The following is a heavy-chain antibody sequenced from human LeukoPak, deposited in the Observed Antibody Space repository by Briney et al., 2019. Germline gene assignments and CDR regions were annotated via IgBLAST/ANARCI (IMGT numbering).Heavy chain of an antibody. V-gene: IGHV1-69*04. CDR2: IIPILGIA. D-gene: IGHD2-2*01. CDR3: ARDAYRDIVVVPADYYYYGMDV. CDR1: GGTFSSYA. J-gene: IGHJ6*02. Sequence: SVKVSCKASGGTFSSYAISWVRQAPGQGLEWMGRIIPILGIANYAQKFQGRVTITADKSTSTAYMELSSLRSEDTAVYYCARDAYRDIVVVPADYYYYGMDVWGQGTTVTASS.